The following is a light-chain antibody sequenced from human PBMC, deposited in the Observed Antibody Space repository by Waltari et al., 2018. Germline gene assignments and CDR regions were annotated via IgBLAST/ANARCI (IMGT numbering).Light chain of an antibody. J-gene: IGKJ2*01. V-gene: IGKV1-5*03. CDR1: QSISIW. Sequence: DIQMTQSPSTLSASVGDRVTITCRASQSISIWLAWYQQKPGKAPKLLISKPFSLESGVPTRFSGSGSGTEFTLTISNLQPDDFATYYWQHYNNYPVAFGQGTKLEI. CDR2: KPF. CDR3: QHYNNYPVA.